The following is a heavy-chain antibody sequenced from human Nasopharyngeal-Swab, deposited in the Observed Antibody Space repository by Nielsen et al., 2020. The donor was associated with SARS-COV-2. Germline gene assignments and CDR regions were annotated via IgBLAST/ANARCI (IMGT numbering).Heavy chain of an antibody. V-gene: IGHV1-2*02. CDR1: GYTLTGNY. Sequence: SVKVSCKASGYTLTGNYMHWVRQAPGQGLEWMGWIIPNSGGTSYAQKFQGRVSMTRDTSINTAYMELSRLRSDDTAVYYCATVKSVAVPGAIGTYYFDSWGQGSLITVSS. J-gene: IGHJ4*02. CDR3: ATVKSVAVPGAIGTYYFDS. D-gene: IGHD2-2*01. CDR2: IIPNSGGT.